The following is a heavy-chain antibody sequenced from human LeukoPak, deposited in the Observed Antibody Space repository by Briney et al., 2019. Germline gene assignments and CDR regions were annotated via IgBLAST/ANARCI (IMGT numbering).Heavy chain of an antibody. CDR3: ARDRSFLGVTIEYFDY. D-gene: IGHD2-21*02. V-gene: IGHV3-30*04. CDR1: GFTFSSYA. Sequence: PGRSLRLSCAASGFTFSSYATHWVRQAPGKGLEWVAVISYGGSNKFYADSVKGRFPISRDDSKNTVYLQMNSLRPEDTAVYYCARDRSFLGVTIEYFDYWGQGTLVTVSS. J-gene: IGHJ4*02. CDR2: ISYGGSNK.